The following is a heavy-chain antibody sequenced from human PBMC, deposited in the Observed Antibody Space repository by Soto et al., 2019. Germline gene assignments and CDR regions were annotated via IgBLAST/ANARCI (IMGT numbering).Heavy chain of an antibody. V-gene: IGHV1-18*01. Sequence: RASVKVSCKASGYTFSNYGITWVRRAPGQRFEWMGWISASKGNTNYAQKFQGRVTMTTDTSTSTFYMELRSLRSDDTAIYYCASRSGRLPYYFDYWGQGTLVTVSS. CDR2: ISASKGNT. J-gene: IGHJ4*02. D-gene: IGHD1-1*01. CDR3: ASRSGRLPYYFDY. CDR1: GYTFSNYG.